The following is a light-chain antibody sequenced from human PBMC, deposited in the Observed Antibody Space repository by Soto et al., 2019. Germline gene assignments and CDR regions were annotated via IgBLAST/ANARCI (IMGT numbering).Light chain of an antibody. Sequence: DIQVTESPSSLYASVGDRVTITCRASQSISSYLNWYQQKPGKAPKLLIYAASSLQSGVPSRFSGSGSGTDFSLTISSLQPEDFAGYYCQESYSTPWAFGQGTKVEI. V-gene: IGKV1-39*01. CDR3: QESYSTPWA. J-gene: IGKJ1*01. CDR1: QSISSY. CDR2: AAS.